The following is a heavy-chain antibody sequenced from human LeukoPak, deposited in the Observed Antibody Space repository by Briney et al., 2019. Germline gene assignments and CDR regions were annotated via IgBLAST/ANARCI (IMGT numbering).Heavy chain of an antibody. CDR2: IYHSGST. Sequence: NTSETLSLTCTVSGGSISSGGYYWSWIRQPPGKGLEWIGYIYHSGSTYYNPSLKSRVTISLDTSKNQFSLKLSSVTAADTAVYYCARLNGGGLYYFDYWGQGTLVTVSS. D-gene: IGHD3-16*01. V-gene: IGHV4-30-2*01. CDR1: GGSISSGGYY. J-gene: IGHJ4*02. CDR3: ARLNGGGLYYFDY.